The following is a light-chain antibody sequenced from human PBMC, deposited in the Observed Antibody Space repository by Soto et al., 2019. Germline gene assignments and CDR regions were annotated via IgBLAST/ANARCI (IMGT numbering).Light chain of an antibody. V-gene: IGLV2-14*01. J-gene: IGLJ3*02. CDR2: EVN. CDR1: SSDLGVYDY. Sequence: QSVLTQPASVSGSPGQSLTISCTGSSSDLGVYDYVSWFQQHPGKAPKLMIYEVNNRPSGVSNRFSGSKSGNTASLTISGLQAEDEADYYCSSFTGSSTWVFGGGTKLTVL. CDR3: SSFTGSSTWV.